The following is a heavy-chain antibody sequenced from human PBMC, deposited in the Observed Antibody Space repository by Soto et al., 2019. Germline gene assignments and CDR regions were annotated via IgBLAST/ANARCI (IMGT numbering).Heavy chain of an antibody. V-gene: IGHV4-31*03. Sequence: QVQLQESGPGLVTPSQTLSLTCTVSGGSISHADYYWTWIRHHPGKGLEWIGYIYYSGVTYYNPSLESRVTMSVDTSKNPFSLKLNSVTAADTAVYYCARAMVRGVLHYWGQGTLVTVSS. CDR3: ARAMVRGVLHY. D-gene: IGHD3-10*01. CDR2: IYYSGVT. J-gene: IGHJ4*02. CDR1: GGSISHADYY.